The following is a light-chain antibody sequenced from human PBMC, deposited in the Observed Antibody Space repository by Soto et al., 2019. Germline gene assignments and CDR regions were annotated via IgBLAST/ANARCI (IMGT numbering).Light chain of an antibody. J-gene: IGLJ2*01. CDR3: AAWDDSLNGPNVV. CDR2: TNN. V-gene: IGLV1-44*01. CDR1: SSNIGSNT. Sequence: QAVVTQTPSASGTPGQRVTISCSGSSSNIGSNTVNWYQQLPGTAPKLLIYTNNQRPSGVPDRFSGSKSGTSASLAISGLQSEDEADYYCAAWDDSLNGPNVVFGGGTKVTVL.